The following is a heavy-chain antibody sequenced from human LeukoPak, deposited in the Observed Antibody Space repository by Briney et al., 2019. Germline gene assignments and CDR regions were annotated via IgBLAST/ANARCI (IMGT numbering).Heavy chain of an antibody. V-gene: IGHV3-53*01. CDR1: GFTVSSNY. J-gene: IGHJ4*02. CDR3: ARGGDFWSGYYTDDY. CDR2: IYSGGST. Sequence: GGSLRLSCAASGFTVSSNYMSWVRQAPGKGLEWVSVIYSGGSTYYADSVKGRFTISRDNSKNTLSLQMNSLRAEDTAVYYCARGGDFWSGYYTDDYWGQGTLVTVSS. D-gene: IGHD3-3*01.